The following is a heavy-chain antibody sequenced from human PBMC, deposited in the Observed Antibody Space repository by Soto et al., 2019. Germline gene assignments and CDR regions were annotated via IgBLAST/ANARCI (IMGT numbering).Heavy chain of an antibody. CDR1: GFTFYNYA. CDR2: ISGGGDGT. CDR3: AKKGLGSIATYCTTGDCHYAFDV. J-gene: IGHJ3*01. Sequence: EVPLLESGGGLVRPGGSLRLSCAASGFTFYNYAMNWVRQAPGKALEWVSTISGGGDGTYYADSVKGRFTISTGNSRNTVYLQMNSLRAEDTAVYYCAKKGLGSIATYCTTGDCHYAFDVWCQGTLVTVSS. D-gene: IGHD2-8*01. V-gene: IGHV3-23*01.